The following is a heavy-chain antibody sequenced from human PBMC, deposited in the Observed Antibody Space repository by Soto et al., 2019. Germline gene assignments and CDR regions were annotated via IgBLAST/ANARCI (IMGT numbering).Heavy chain of an antibody. J-gene: IGHJ4*02. V-gene: IGHV1-18*04. D-gene: IGHD3-22*01. CDR2: INAYNGNT. CDR3: AMLNYDSSGYYPTSYDY. CDR1: GYTFTSSG. Sequence: VQLVQSGAEVKKPGASVKVSCKASGYTFTSSGSIWLRQAPGQGLEWMGWINAYNGNTNYAQKLQGRVTMTTDTSTSPAYEEMRSLRSDDTAVYYCAMLNYDSSGYYPTSYDYWGQCTRVAASA.